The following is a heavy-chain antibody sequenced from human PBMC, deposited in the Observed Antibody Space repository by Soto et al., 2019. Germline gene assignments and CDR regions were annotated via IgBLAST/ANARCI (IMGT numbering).Heavy chain of an antibody. D-gene: IGHD6-19*01. CDR3: ARGNGGSSGWPYYFDY. V-gene: IGHV4-59*08. CDR2: IYYSGST. CDR1: GGSISSYY. J-gene: IGHJ4*02. Sequence: PSETLSLTCTVSGGSISSYYWSWIRQPPGKGLEWIGYIYYSGSTNYNPSLKSRVTISVDTSKSQFSLKLSSVTAADTAVYYCARGNGGSSGWPYYFDYWGQGTLVTVSS.